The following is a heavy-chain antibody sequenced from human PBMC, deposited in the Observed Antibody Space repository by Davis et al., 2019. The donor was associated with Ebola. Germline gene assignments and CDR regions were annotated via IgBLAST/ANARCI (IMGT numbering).Heavy chain of an antibody. Sequence: AASVKVSCKSSGGTFTNYAFTWVRQAPSQGLERMGRIFPIAEITTYAQKFQDRVNIIADKSTSTVYMEVTKLRSEATAVYSCEAGRWPGGGMGVWGQGTTVIVSS. D-gene: IGHD3-16*01. J-gene: IGHJ6*02. V-gene: IGHV1-69*04. CDR3: EAGRWPGGGMGV. CDR2: IFPIAEIT. CDR1: GGTFTNYA.